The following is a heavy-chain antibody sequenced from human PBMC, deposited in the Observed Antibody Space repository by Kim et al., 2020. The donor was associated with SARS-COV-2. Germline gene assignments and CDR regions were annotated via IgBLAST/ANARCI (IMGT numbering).Heavy chain of an antibody. V-gene: IGHV3-11*06. D-gene: IGHD6-19*01. CDR1: GFTFSDYY. J-gene: IGHJ6*02. Sequence: GGSLRLSCAASGFTFSDYYMSWIRQAPGKGLEWVSYISSSSSYTNYADSVKGRFTISRDNAKNSLYLQMNSLRAEDTAVYYCAREMSSGWYYYGMDVWGQGTTVTVSS. CDR2: ISSSSSYT. CDR3: AREMSSGWYYYGMDV.